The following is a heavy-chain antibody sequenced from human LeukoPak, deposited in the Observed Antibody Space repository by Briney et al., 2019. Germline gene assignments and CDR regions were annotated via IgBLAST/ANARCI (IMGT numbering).Heavy chain of an antibody. D-gene: IGHD2-2*02. CDR2: IYYSGST. CDR1: GGSISSYY. J-gene: IGHJ6*03. CDR3: ARSLRDIVVVPAAIWDRSGGSCNTYYYYYMDV. Sequence: PSETLSLTCTVSGGSISSYYWSWIRQPPGKGLEWIGYIYYSGSTNYNPSLKSRVTISVDTSKNQFSLKLSSVTAADTAVYYCARSLRDIVVVPAAIWDRSGGSCNTYYYYYMDVWGKGTTVTVSS. V-gene: IGHV4-59*01.